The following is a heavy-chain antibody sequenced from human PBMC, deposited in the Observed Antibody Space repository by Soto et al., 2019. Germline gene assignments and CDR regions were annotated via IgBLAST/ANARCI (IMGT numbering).Heavy chain of an antibody. D-gene: IGHD2-2*01. J-gene: IGHJ4*02. V-gene: IGHV4-4*02. CDR1: SGSISSSNW. Sequence: PSETLSLSCAVSSGSISSSNWGSWVRQPPGKGLEWIGEIYHSGSTNYNPSLKSRVTISVDKSKNQFSLKLSSVTAADTAVYYCARVTSYCSSTSCSLHYFDYWGQGTLVTVSS. CDR3: ARVTSYCSSTSCSLHYFDY. CDR2: IYHSGST.